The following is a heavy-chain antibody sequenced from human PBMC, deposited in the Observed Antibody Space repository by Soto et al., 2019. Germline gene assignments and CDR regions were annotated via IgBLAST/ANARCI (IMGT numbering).Heavy chain of an antibody. CDR3: ARRSSGWYFAY. J-gene: IGHJ4*02. Sequence: EVQLLESGGGLVQPGGSLRLSCAASGFTFSSYAMSWVRQAPGTGLEWVSVISGSDGSTYYADFVKGRFTISRDNSKNTLYLQMNGMRAEDTAVYCCARRSSGWYFAYWGEGTVVTVSS. D-gene: IGHD6-19*01. CDR1: GFTFSSYA. V-gene: IGHV3-23*01. CDR2: ISGSDGST.